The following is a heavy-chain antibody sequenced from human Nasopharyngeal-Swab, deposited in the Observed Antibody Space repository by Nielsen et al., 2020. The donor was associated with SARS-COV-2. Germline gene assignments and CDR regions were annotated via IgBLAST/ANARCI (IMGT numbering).Heavy chain of an antibody. CDR1: GFTFSSYG. J-gene: IGHJ4*02. V-gene: IGHV3-30*03. D-gene: IGHD3-9*01. CDR3: ARAGGGLRYFDWLLYPPGFDY. CDR2: ISYDGSNK. Sequence: GESLKISCAASGFTFSSYGMHWVRQAPGKGLEWVAVISYDGSNKYYADSVKGRFTISRDNSKNTLYLQMNSLRAEDTAVYYCARAGGGLRYFDWLLYPPGFDYWGQGTLVTVSS.